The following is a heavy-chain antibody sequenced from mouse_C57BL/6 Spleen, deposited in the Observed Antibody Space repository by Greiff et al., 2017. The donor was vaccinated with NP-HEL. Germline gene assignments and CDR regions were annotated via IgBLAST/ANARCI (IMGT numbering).Heavy chain of an antibody. CDR3: AREGVVATD. Sequence: VQLQQPGAELVKPGASVKLSCKASGYTFTSYWMHWVKQRPGQGLEWIGMIHPNSGSTNYNEKFKSKATLTVDKASSTAYMQLSSLTSEDAAVYYCAREGVVATDWGQGTTLTVSS. CDR2: IHPNSGST. CDR1: GYTFTSYW. J-gene: IGHJ2*01. V-gene: IGHV1-64*01. D-gene: IGHD1-1*01.